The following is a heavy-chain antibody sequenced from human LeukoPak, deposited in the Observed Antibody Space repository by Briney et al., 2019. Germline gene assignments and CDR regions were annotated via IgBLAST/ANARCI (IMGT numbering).Heavy chain of an antibody. D-gene: IGHD2-15*01. J-gene: IGHJ6*02. V-gene: IGHV4-59*01. CDR1: GGSISSYY. CDR3: ARDGYCSGGSCYYYYGMDV. CDR2: IYYSGST. Sequence: SETLSLTRTVSGGSISSYYWSWLRQPPGKGLEWIGYIYYSGSTNYNPSLKSRVTISVDTSKNQFSLKLSSVTAADTAVYYCARDGYCSGGSCYYYYGMDVWGQGTTVTVSS.